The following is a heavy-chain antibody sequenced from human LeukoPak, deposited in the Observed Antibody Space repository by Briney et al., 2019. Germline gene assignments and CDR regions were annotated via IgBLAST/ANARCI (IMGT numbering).Heavy chain of an antibody. CDR1: GYTLTELS. CDR2: FDPEDGET. Sequence: GASVTVSCKVSGYTLTELSMHWVRQAPGKGLEWMGGFDPEDGETIYAQKFQGRVTMTEDTSTDTAYMELSSLRSEDTAVYYCATALYSGKCFDYWGQGTLVTVSS. CDR3: ATALYSGKCFDY. J-gene: IGHJ4*02. D-gene: IGHD1-26*01. V-gene: IGHV1-24*01.